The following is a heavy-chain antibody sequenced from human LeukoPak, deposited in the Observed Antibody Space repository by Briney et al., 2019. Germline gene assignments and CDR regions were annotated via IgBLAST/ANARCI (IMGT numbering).Heavy chain of an antibody. Sequence: GESLRLSCAASGFTFSSYAMHWVRQAPGKGLEYVSAISSNGGSTYYANSVKGRFTISRDNSKNTLYLQMGSLRAEDMAVYYCARGPHYYDSSGYYFTLPGAFDIWGQGTMVTVSS. CDR3: ARGPHYYDSSGYYFTLPGAFDI. D-gene: IGHD3-22*01. J-gene: IGHJ3*02. CDR1: GFTFSSYA. V-gene: IGHV3-64*01. CDR2: ISSNGGST.